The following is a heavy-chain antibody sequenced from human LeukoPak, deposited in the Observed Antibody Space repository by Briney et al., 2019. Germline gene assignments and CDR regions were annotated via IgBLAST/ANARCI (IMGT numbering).Heavy chain of an antibody. V-gene: IGHV3-21*04. CDR1: GFTFSSYS. J-gene: IGHJ4*02. CDR3: ARDLPTITSWYYFDY. Sequence: GGSLRLSCAASGFTFSSYSMNWVRQAPGKGLEWVSSISSSSSYIYYADSVKGRFTISRDNAKNSLYLQMNSLRAEDTAVYYCARDLPTITSWYYFDYWGQGALVVVSS. D-gene: IGHD2-2*01. CDR2: ISSSSSYI.